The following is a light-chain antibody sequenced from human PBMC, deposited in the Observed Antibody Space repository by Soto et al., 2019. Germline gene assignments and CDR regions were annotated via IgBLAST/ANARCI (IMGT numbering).Light chain of an antibody. CDR3: QQCFSTPLPT. CDR2: GAS. V-gene: IGKV1-39*01. CDR1: QSISTF. J-gene: IGKJ4*01. Sequence: DIQMTQSPSSLSASVGDRVTITCRASQSISTFLNWYQQKPGKAPKLLIYGASNLESGVPSTFSGSGSGTDFTLTISSLQPEDFATYDRQQCFSTPLPTLGGGTKVEIK.